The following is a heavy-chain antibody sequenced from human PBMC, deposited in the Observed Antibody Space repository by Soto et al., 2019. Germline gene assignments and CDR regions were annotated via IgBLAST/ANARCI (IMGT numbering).Heavy chain of an antibody. CDR3: ARIVDSDYST. J-gene: IGHJ4*02. D-gene: IGHD3-16*01. CDR2: IYYSGTT. CDR1: GGTIKVGGYY. Sequence: SETLSLTCTVSGGTIKVGGYYLGWIRQPPGKGLEWLATIYYSGTTYYNPSLKSRLTISLDKSRNLFSLDLTSVKAADTAFYYCARIVDSDYSTWGQGTLVPVSS. V-gene: IGHV4-39*01.